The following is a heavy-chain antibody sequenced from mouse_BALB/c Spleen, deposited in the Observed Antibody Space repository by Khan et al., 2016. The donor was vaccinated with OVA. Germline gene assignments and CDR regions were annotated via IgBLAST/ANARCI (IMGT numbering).Heavy chain of an antibody. CDR1: GYTFTDFT. CDR2: ISTYYGDV. J-gene: IGHJ3*01. V-gene: IGHV1S137*01. CDR3: SGGGGGNRFAY. Sequence: QVQLKQSGAELVRPGVSVKISCKGSGYTFTDFTMHWVKQSHAKSLEWIGVISTYYGDVTYNQKFKGKATMTVDKSSSTAYMELVRLTSEDSAIYYCSGGGGGNRFAYWGQGTLVTVSA.